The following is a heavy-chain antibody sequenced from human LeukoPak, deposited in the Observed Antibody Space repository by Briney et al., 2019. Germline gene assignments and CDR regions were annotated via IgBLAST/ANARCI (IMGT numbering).Heavy chain of an antibody. V-gene: IGHV3-13*01. Sequence: PGGSLRLSCAASGFTFSSYDMHWVRQVPGKGLEWVSAIGYTGDTYYPDSVKGRFTISRENAKNSLYLQMNSLRAGDTAVYYCARVFSGTYQGYWGQGTLVTVSS. CDR2: IGYTGDT. D-gene: IGHD3-10*01. CDR1: GFTFSSYD. CDR3: ARVFSGTYQGY. J-gene: IGHJ4*02.